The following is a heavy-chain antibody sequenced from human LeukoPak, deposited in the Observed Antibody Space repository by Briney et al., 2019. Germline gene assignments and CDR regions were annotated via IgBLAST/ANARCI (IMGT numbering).Heavy chain of an antibody. D-gene: IGHD3-10*01. CDR1: GGSLSGYY. CDR3: AGARGGYFDY. Sequence: PSETLSLTCGVYGGSLSGYYWGWIRQGPGKGLEWIGEVNHGGSTNYNPSLKSRVTMSVDTSKNQFPLKLSSVTAADTAVYYCAGARGGYFDYWGQGTLVTVSS. V-gene: IGHV4-34*01. J-gene: IGHJ4*02. CDR2: VNHGGST.